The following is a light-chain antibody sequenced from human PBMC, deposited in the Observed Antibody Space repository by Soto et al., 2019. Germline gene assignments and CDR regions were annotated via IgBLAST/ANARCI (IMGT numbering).Light chain of an antibody. CDR2: GAS. V-gene: IGKV3D-7*01. Sequence: VLTQSPVTLSLSPGEGATLSCRASQSISSSYLSWYQQKPGQAPRLVIYGASTRATGIPARFSGSGSGTDFTLTISTLQSEDFAVYYCQHYNDRPPWTFGQGTKVDIK. CDR3: QHYNDRPPWT. J-gene: IGKJ1*01. CDR1: QSISSSY.